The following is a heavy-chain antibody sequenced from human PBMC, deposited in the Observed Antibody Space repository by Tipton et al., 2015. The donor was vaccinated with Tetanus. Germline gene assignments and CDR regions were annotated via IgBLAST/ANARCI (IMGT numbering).Heavy chain of an antibody. Sequence: QLVQSGAEVKKPGESLKISCKASGYNFATFWIGWVRQKPGKGLEGMGIIYPGGSGSDVRYSPTFEGQVTISVDRSTTTAFLQWDRLKVSESGIYYCERHGWGSAYSWFAPWGQGSQVTVSS. CDR1: GYNFATFW. CDR2: IYPGGSGSDV. V-gene: IGHV5-51*01. CDR3: ERHGWGSAYSWFAP. D-gene: IGHD3-10*01. J-gene: IGHJ5*02.